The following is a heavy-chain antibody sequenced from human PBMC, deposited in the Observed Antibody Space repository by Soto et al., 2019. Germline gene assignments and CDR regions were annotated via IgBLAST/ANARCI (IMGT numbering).Heavy chain of an antibody. D-gene: IGHD4-17*01. CDR2: IFYGESP. Sequence: SETMYLTSTVSGGSIRSGDYYWSWNRLTLEKGLEGIGYIFYGESPSYNPPLKSRVTLSVNTAKNQCSLKLISLTAADPAVYYCARADDYPSPFGPCGQGTLVSVSS. CDR1: GGSIRSGDYY. J-gene: IGHJ5*02. V-gene: IGHV4-30-4*01. CDR3: ARADDYPSPFGP.